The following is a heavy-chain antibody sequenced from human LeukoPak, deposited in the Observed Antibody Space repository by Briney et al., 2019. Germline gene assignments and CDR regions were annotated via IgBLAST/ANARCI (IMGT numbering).Heavy chain of an antibody. CDR2: INHSGST. CDR1: GGSFSGYY. V-gene: IGHV4-34*01. D-gene: IGHD2-2*01. CDR3: ARGKVVVPAATNWFDP. J-gene: IGHJ5*02. Sequence: SETLSLTCAVYGGSFSGYYWSWIRQPPGKGLEWIGEINHSGSTNYNPSLKSRVTISVDTSKNQFSLKLSSVTAADTAVYYCARGKVVVPAATNWFDPWGKGTLVTVSS.